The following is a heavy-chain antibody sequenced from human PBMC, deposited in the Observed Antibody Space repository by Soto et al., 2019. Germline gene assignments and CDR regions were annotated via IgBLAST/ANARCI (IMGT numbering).Heavy chain of an antibody. J-gene: IGHJ4*02. CDR2: TKDKAYSYTT. CDR3: ASIRGVFGY. V-gene: IGHV3-72*01. CDR1: GLSLSDVF. D-gene: IGHD3-10*01. Sequence: EVQLVESGGDLVQPGGSLRLSCAASGLSLSDVFIDWVRQAPGKGLEWVGRTKDKAYSYTTEYAASVKCRFTISRDAPSNSVFLQISSLNTEDTVVYYCASIRGVFGYWGPGTLVTVSS.